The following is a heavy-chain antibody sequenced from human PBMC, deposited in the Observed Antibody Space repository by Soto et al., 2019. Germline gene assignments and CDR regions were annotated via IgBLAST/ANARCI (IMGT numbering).Heavy chain of an antibody. CDR2: IYYSGST. Sequence: PSETLSLTCTVSGGSISSYYWGWIRQPPGKGLEWIGYIYYSGSTNYNPSLKSRVTISVDTSKNQFSLKLSSVTAADTAVYYCARALRGFGEFRLDPWGQGTLVTVSS. CDR3: ARALRGFGEFRLDP. V-gene: IGHV4-59*01. CDR1: GGSISSYY. J-gene: IGHJ5*02. D-gene: IGHD3-10*01.